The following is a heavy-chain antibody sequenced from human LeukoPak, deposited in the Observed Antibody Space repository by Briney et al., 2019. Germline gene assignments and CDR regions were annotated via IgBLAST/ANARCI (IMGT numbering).Heavy chain of an antibody. CDR3: ARETPPYDFWSGFGD. D-gene: IGHD3-3*01. J-gene: IGHJ4*02. Sequence: SETLSLTCTVSGGSISSSSYYWGWIRQPPGKGLEWIGSIYYSGSTYYNPSLKSRVTISVDTSKNQFSLKLSSVTAADTAVYYCARETPPYDFWSGFGDWGQGTLVTVSS. V-gene: IGHV4-39*07. CDR1: GGSISSSSYY. CDR2: IYYSGST.